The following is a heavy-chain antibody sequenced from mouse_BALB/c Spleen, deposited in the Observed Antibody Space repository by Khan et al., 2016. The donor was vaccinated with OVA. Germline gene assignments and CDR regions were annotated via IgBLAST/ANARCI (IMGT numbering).Heavy chain of an antibody. Sequence: EVQLQQSGPDLVKPGASVKISCKASGYSFTLYYMTWVKQSHGKSLEWIGRVNPNTGGSDYNQEFKGKAILTVGKSSHTAYMELHSLTSEDSAVYYCARGYDFFAYWGQGTLVTVSA. CDR2: VNPNTGGS. D-gene: IGHD2-14*01. J-gene: IGHJ3*01. CDR3: ARGYDFFAY. V-gene: IGHV1-26*01. CDR1: GYSFTLYY.